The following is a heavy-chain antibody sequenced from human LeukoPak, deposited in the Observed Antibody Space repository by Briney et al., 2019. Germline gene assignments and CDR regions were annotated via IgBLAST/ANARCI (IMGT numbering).Heavy chain of an antibody. D-gene: IGHD5-18*01. Sequence: SQTLSLTCTVSGGSISSGSYYWSWIRQPAGKGLEWIGRIYTSGSTNYNPSLKSRVTISVDTSKNQFSLKLSSVTAADTAVYYCAGTAMPKGPYCFDNWGQGTLVTVSS. CDR1: GGSISSGSYY. J-gene: IGHJ4*02. V-gene: IGHV4-61*02. CDR3: AGTAMPKGPYCFDN. CDR2: IYTSGST.